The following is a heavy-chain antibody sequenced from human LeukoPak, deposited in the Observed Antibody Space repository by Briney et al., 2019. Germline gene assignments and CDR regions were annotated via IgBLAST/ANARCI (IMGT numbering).Heavy chain of an antibody. D-gene: IGHD4-17*01. CDR2: IKRKTDGGTI. CDR1: GFAFSIYE. Sequence: GSLRLSCTASGFAFSIYEMDWVRQAPGKGLEWVGRIKRKTDGGTIDYGAAVKGRFTISRDDSKNTPYLQMDSLKSEDTAVYYCTTYDYGDYYFFYGMDVWGQGTTVTVSS. J-gene: IGHJ6*02. CDR3: TTYDYGDYYFFYGMDV. V-gene: IGHV3-15*01.